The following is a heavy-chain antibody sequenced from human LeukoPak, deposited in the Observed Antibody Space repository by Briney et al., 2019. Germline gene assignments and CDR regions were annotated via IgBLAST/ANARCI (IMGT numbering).Heavy chain of an antibody. J-gene: IGHJ6*02. D-gene: IGHD1-26*01. CDR1: SDSFSNYG. V-gene: IGHV1-18*01. CDR2: TSADSAKT. CDR3: ATGSYLWGGMDV. Sequence: ASVRVSCKASSDSFSNYGFAWVRQSPGQGLEWMGWTSADSAKTYYAQNFQDRVTMTTDTSTRTGHMELRSLRSDDAAVYYCATGSYLWGGMDVWGQGTTVIVSS.